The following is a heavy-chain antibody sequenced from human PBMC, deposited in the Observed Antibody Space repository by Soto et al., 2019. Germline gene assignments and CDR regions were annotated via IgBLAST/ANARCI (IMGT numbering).Heavy chain of an antibody. D-gene: IGHD3-10*01. V-gene: IGHV3-33*01. CDR1: GFTFSSYG. Sequence: QVQLVESGGGVVQPGRSLRLSCAASGFTFSSYGMRWVRQAPGKGLEWVAVIWYDGSNKYYADSVKGRFTISRDNSKNTLYLQMNSLRAEDTAVYYCARGFLWFGELGVSSDYWGQGTLVTVSS. CDR2: IWYDGSNK. J-gene: IGHJ4*02. CDR3: ARGFLWFGELGVSSDY.